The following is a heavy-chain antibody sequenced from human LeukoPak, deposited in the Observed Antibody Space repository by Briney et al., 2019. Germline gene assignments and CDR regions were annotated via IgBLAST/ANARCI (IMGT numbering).Heavy chain of an antibody. D-gene: IGHD1-26*01. CDR3: TRAHLRSGTYGFDY. CDR1: GFTFGDYA. Sequence: GGSLRLSCTASGFTFGDYAMSWFRQAPGKGLEWVGFIRSKALGGTTEYAASVNGRLTISRDDSKSIAYLQMNSLNTEDTAVYYCTRAHLRSGTYGFDYWGQGTLVTVSS. V-gene: IGHV3-49*03. CDR2: IRSKALGGTT. J-gene: IGHJ4*02.